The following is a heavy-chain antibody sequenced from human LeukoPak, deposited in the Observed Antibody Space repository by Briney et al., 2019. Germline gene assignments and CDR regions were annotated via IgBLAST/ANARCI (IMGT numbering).Heavy chain of an antibody. CDR2: ISGSGGST. V-gene: IGHV3-23*01. J-gene: IGHJ3*02. D-gene: IGHD5-18*01. CDR3: AKGVGIQLWLQQSAFDI. Sequence: GGSLRLSCAASGFTFSSYAMSWVRQAPGKGLEWVSAISGSGGSTYYADSVKGRFTISRDNSKNTLYLQMNSLRAEDTAVYYCAKGVGIQLWLQQSAFDIWGQGTMVTVSS. CDR1: GFTFSSYA.